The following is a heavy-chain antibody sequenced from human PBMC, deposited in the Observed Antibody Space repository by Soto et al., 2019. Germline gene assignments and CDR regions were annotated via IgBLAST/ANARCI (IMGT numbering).Heavy chain of an antibody. J-gene: IGHJ5*02. CDR1: GVTFSSYS. CDR2: ISDSGGNT. D-gene: IGHD3-10*01. V-gene: IGHV3-23*01. Sequence: GGSLRLSCAASGVTFSSYSMTWVRQAPGKGLEWVSGISDSGGNTWYADSVKGRFTISRDNSKNTLFLQMNSLRAEDTAVYFCSKWSGFGDAWGQGTLVTVSS. CDR3: SKWSGFGDA.